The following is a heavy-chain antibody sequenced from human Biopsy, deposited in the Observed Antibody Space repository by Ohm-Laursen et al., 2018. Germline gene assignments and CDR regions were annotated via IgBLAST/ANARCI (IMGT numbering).Heavy chain of an antibody. CDR2: MNPNTGNT. Sequence: ASVKVSCKASGHTFRSYNFDWVRQASGQGLEWMGWMNPNTGNTAYAQKFQGRVTMTRDTSTSTVYMELISLRSDDTAVYYCAKGGHKAWLDSWGQGALVTVSS. V-gene: IGHV1-8*01. CDR1: GHTFRSYN. J-gene: IGHJ5*01. CDR3: AKGGHKAWLDS.